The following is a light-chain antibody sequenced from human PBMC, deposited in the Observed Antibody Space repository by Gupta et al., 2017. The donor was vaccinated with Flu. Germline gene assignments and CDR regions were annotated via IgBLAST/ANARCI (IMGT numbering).Light chain of an antibody. V-gene: IGKV1-5*03. CDR3: QQENSYSST. J-gene: IGKJ2*02. CDR2: KAF. Sequence: PSTLSAAVGDRVTITCRASQSISSWLAWYQQKPGTAPKLLIYKAFSIQSGVPSRFSGSSSGTEFTLTISSRQPDDFATYYCQQENSYSSTFGQGTKLEIK. CDR1: QSISSW.